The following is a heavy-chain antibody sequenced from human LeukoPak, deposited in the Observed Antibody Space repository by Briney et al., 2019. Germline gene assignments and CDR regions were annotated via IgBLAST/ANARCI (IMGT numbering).Heavy chain of an antibody. CDR2: ISSSSSTI. CDR1: GFTFSSYS. D-gene: IGHD6-13*01. V-gene: IGHV3-48*01. J-gene: IGHJ4*02. Sequence: PGGSLRLSCAASGFTFSSYSMNWVRQAPGKGLEWVSYISSSSSTIYYADSVKGRFTISRDNAKNSLYLQMNSLRAEDTAVYYCASDLNSSSWYEGVFDYWGQGTLVTVSS. CDR3: ASDLNSSSWYEGVFDY.